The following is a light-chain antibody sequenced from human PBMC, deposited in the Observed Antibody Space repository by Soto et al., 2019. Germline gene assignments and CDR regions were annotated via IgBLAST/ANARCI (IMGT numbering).Light chain of an antibody. CDR3: QQYNNWPPT. CDR2: GAS. J-gene: IGKJ2*01. V-gene: IGKV3-15*01. Sequence: IVMTQSPATLSVSPGERATLSCRASQSVSSNLVWYQQKPGQAPRLLIYGASTRATGIPARFSGSGSGTEFTLTISSLQSEDFAVYYCQQYNNWPPTFGQGTKLEIK. CDR1: QSVSSN.